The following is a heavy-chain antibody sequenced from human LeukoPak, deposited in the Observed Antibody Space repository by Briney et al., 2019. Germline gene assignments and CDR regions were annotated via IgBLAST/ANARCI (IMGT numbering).Heavy chain of an antibody. D-gene: IGHD1-1*01. CDR1: GYTFTRYD. CDR2: MNPNSGNT. V-gene: IGHV1-8*01. CDR3: ARAVRVRRYPNYYYYYMDV. J-gene: IGHJ6*03. Sequence: GASVKVSCKASGYTFTRYDINWVRQATGQGLEWRGGMNPNSGNTGYAQKFQGRVTMTRNTSISTAYMELSSLRSEDTAVYYCARAVRVRRYPNYYYYYMDVWGKGTTVTVSS.